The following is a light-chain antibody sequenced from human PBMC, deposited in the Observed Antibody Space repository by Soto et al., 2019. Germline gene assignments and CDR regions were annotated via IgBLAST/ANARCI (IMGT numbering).Light chain of an antibody. CDR3: GTWDSSLGAGV. Sequence: QSVLTQPPSVSAAPGQKVTISCSGSSSNIGSNYVSWYQQLPGTGPKLLIYDNNERPSGIPDRFSGSKSGTSATLGITGLQTGDEADYYCGTWDSSLGAGVFGGGIKVTVL. V-gene: IGLV1-51*01. CDR1: SSNIGSNY. CDR2: DNN. J-gene: IGLJ3*02.